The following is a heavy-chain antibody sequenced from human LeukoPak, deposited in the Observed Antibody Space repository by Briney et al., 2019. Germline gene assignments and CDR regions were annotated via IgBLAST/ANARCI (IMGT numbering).Heavy chain of an antibody. CDR1: GFTFSAFW. Sequence: GGSLRLSCAASGFTFSAFWMYWVRQAPGKGLVWVSRINTDGSSTSYADSTKGRFTISRDNAKNTLYLQMNSLRAEDTAVYYCAREEVVPASVEGILYYYYYMDVWGRGTTVTVSS. CDR3: AREEVVPASVEGILYYYYYMDV. V-gene: IGHV3-74*01. J-gene: IGHJ6*03. CDR2: INTDGSST. D-gene: IGHD2-2*01.